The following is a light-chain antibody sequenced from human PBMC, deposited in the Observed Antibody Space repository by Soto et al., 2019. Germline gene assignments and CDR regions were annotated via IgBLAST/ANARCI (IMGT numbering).Light chain of an antibody. J-gene: IGKJ2*01. CDR1: QSVTSGY. V-gene: IGKV3-20*01. Sequence: EIVLTQSPGTLSLSPGERATLSCRASQSVTSGYLAWFQQKPGQSPRLLIYGESNRATGIPDRFSGSGSGTDFTLTISRLEPEDFAVYYCQQYGSSPYPLGQGTKLEIK. CDR2: GES. CDR3: QQYGSSPYP.